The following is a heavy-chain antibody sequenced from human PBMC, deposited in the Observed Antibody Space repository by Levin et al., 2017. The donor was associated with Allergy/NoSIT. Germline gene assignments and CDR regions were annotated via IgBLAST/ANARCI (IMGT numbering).Heavy chain of an antibody. V-gene: IGHV3-23*01. D-gene: IGHD6-19*01. Sequence: PGGSLRLSCAASGFTFSSYAMSWVRQAPGTGLEWVSLISGLDGNTNYADSVTGRFTISRDNSKNTLYLQRNSLRAEDTAVYDCAKVCGRSSGWYGLFDYWGQGTLVTVSS. CDR2: ISGLDGNT. CDR3: AKVCGRSSGWYGLFDY. CDR1: GFTFSSYA. J-gene: IGHJ4*02.